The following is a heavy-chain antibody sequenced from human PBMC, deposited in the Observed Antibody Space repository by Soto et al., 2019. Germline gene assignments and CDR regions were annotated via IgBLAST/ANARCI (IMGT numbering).Heavy chain of an antibody. V-gene: IGHV3-48*03. CDR1: GLPSSGFE. CDR2: ISASGDTV. CDR3: ARGGLEPFDY. D-gene: IGHD1-1*01. J-gene: IGHJ4*02. Sequence: GGSLRLSCVTSGLPSSGFEMNWVRQAPGKGLEWVSYISASGDTVYYADSVKGRFTISRDDAKSEVYLQMNNLRAEDSAVYYCARGGLEPFDYWGQGALVTVSS.